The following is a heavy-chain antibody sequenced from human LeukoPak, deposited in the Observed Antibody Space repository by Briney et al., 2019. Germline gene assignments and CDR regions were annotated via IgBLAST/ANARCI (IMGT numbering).Heavy chain of an antibody. D-gene: IGHD3-22*01. Sequence: SETLSLTCAVSGYSISGGYYWGWIRQPPGKGLEWIGSVYHSGSTYYNPSLKSRVTISVDTSKNQFSLKLSSVTAADTAVYYRARHGNYYDTSQSDPWGQGTLVSVSS. J-gene: IGHJ5*02. CDR1: GYSISGGYY. V-gene: IGHV4-38-2*01. CDR3: ARHGNYYDTSQSDP. CDR2: VYHSGST.